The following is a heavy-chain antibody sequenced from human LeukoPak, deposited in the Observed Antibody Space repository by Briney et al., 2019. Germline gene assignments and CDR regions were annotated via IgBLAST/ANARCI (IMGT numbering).Heavy chain of an antibody. V-gene: IGHV4-59*01. Sequence: SETLSLTCSVSSGSISNYYWSWIRQPPGKGLEWIGYISNSGSTNYNPSLKSRVTISVDTSKDQFSLRLSSVTAADTAVYYCARVGRGDYTWGSYSFDYWGQGTLVTVSS. D-gene: IGHD3-16*01. CDR3: ARVGRGDYTWGSYSFDY. CDR1: SGSISNYY. CDR2: ISNSGST. J-gene: IGHJ4*02.